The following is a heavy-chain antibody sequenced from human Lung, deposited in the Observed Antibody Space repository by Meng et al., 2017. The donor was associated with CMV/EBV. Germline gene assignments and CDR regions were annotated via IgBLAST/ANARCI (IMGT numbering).Heavy chain of an antibody. V-gene: IGHV4-39*01. CDR1: GVSISGSSYY. Sequence: SXTXSSXGSVLGVSISGSSYYWGWVRQSPGGGLEWIGNMHYSGNAYYNPSLKCRVTISVDTTKNEFSLKVSSVTATDTGVYFCAGSPGTGHPPPLVHSFYGLDLXGQGXTVTVSS. J-gene: IGHJ6*02. D-gene: IGHD2-2*01. CDR2: MHYSGNA. CDR3: AGSPGTGHPPPLVHSFYGLDL.